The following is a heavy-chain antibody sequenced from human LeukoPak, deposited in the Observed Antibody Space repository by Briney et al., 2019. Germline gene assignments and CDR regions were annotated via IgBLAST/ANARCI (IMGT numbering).Heavy chain of an antibody. CDR3: GKEVERHFDLKY. J-gene: IGHJ4*02. V-gene: IGHV3-23*01. Sequence: GGSLRLSCAASGFTFSSSAMSWVRQAPGKGLEWVSAISNNGGYTYYADSVQGRFTISRDNSKKILYLQMSGLRAEDTAVYYCGKEVERHFDLKYWGQGTLVTVSS. CDR1: GFTFSSSA. CDR2: ISNNGGYT.